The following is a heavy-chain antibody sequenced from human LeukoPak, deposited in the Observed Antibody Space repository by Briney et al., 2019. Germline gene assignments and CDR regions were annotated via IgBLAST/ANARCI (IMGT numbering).Heavy chain of an antibody. V-gene: IGHV4-4*07. CDR2: IYSHGNA. Sequence: SETLSLTCTVSGGSIRSFYWSWIRQSAGKGLEWVGRIYSHGNANYNPSLNSRVTMSLDTSKNQFSLKLTSVTAADTAVYYCARFRMTASATAAFDLWGQGTLVTVSS. CDR1: GGSIRSFY. D-gene: IGHD6-13*01. CDR3: ARFRMTASATAAFDL. J-gene: IGHJ3*01.